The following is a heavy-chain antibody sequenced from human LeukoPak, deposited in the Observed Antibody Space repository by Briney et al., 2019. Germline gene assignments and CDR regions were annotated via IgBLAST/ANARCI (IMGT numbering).Heavy chain of an antibody. CDR1: GFTFSAYA. CDR2: ITGSGDDT. D-gene: IGHD3-10*01. CDR3: AKYTPANYYGSGSLFDY. J-gene: IGHJ4*02. Sequence: GGSLRLSCAASGFTFSAYAMSWVRQAPGKGLEWVSAITGSGDDTYYADSVKGRFTISRDSSRNTLYLQMNSLRAEDTAVYYYAKYTPANYYGSGSLFDYWGQGALVTISS. V-gene: IGHV3-23*01.